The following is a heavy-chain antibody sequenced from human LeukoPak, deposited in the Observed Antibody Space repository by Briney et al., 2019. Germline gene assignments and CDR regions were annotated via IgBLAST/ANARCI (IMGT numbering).Heavy chain of an antibody. CDR3: ARCSSSWPDYYYYYMDV. Sequence: SETLSLTCTVSGGSINSYYWSWIRQPPGKGQEWIGYIYYSGSPNYNPSLKSRITISLDTSKNQFALNLSSVTAADTAVYYCARCSSSWPDYYYYYMDVWGKGTTVTVSS. V-gene: IGHV4-59*01. J-gene: IGHJ6*03. CDR1: GGSINSYY. D-gene: IGHD6-6*01. CDR2: IYYSGSP.